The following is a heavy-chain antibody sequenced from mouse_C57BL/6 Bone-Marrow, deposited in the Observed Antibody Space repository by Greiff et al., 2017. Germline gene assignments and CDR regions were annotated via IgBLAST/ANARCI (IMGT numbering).Heavy chain of an antibody. CDR1: GYTFTSYW. V-gene: IGHV1-5*01. CDR2: IYPGNSDT. CDR3: TRHRYYGSSYAMDY. J-gene: IGHJ4*01. D-gene: IGHD1-1*01. Sequence: EVQLQQSGTVLARPGASVQMSCKTSGYTFTSYWMHWVKQRPGPGLEWIGAIYPGNSDTSYNQKFKGKAKLTAVTSASTAYMELSSLTNEDSAVXYCTRHRYYGSSYAMDYWGQGTSVTVSS.